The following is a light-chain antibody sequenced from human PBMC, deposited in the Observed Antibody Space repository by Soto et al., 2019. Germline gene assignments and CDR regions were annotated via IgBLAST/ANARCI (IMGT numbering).Light chain of an antibody. J-gene: IGLJ3*02. Sequence: QSVLTQPPSASGAPGQRVTISCSGSSSNIGSNTVNWYQQLPGTAPKLLIYTNNQRPSGVRDRFSGSRSGTSASLAISGLQSEDEADYYCAAWDDSLSGWVFGGGTKLTVL. CDR2: TNN. CDR3: AAWDDSLSGWV. CDR1: SSNIGSNT. V-gene: IGLV1-44*01.